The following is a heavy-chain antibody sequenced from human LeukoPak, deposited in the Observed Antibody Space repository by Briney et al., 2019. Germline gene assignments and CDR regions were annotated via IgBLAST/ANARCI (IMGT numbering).Heavy chain of an antibody. D-gene: IGHD2-2*01. CDR3: ARIYCSSTNCDRWNAFDI. CDR2: IKQDGSEK. CDR1: GFTLRSYW. Sequence: PGGSLRLSCAASGFTLRSYWMSWVRQAPGKGLEWVANIKQDGSEKYYVDSVKGRFTISRDNAENSLSLQMNSLRVEDTAVYYCARIYCSSTNCDRWNAFDIWGQGTMATGSS. V-gene: IGHV3-7*01. J-gene: IGHJ3*02.